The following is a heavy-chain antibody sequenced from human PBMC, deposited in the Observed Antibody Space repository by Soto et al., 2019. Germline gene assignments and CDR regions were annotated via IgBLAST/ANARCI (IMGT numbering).Heavy chain of an antibody. Sequence: QVQLVESGGGVVQPGRSLRLSCAASGFSFSSYGMHWVRQAPGKGLEWVAVISYDGSNKYYVDSVKGRFTISRDNSKNPLYLQMNSLRGEDTAVYYCAKDGGYCSSTSCYTGELDVWGQGTTVTVSS. CDR2: ISYDGSNK. V-gene: IGHV3-30*18. J-gene: IGHJ6*02. CDR1: GFSFSSYG. D-gene: IGHD2-2*02. CDR3: AKDGGYCSSTSCYTGELDV.